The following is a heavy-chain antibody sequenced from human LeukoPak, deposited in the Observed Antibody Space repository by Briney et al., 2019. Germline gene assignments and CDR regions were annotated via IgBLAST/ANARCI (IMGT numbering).Heavy chain of an antibody. D-gene: IGHD4-4*01. CDR1: GYTFNTFC. J-gene: IGHJ5*02. Sequence: ASVKVSCKASGYTFNTFCITWVRRAPGQGLEWMGYINPKDGGTKYAQRFQDRVTMTRDTSINTAYMELSSLRSDDTAVYYCARDRPLQQLMPWGQGTLVTVSS. CDR2: INPKDGGT. V-gene: IGHV1-2*02. CDR3: ARDRPLQQLMP.